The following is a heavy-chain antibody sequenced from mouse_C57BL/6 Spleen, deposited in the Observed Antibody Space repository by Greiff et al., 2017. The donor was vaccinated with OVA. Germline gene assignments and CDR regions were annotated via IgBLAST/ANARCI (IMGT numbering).Heavy chain of an antibody. V-gene: IGHV3-1*01. Sequence: EVHLVESGPGMVKPSQSLSLTCTVTGYSITSGYDWHWIRHFPGNKLEWMGYISYSGSTNYNPSLKSRISITHDTSKNHFFLKLNSVTTEDTATYYCARGTSYYGSSSFAYWGQGTLVTVSA. CDR2: ISYSGST. CDR3: ARGTSYYGSSSFAY. D-gene: IGHD1-1*01. J-gene: IGHJ3*01. CDR1: GYSITSGYD.